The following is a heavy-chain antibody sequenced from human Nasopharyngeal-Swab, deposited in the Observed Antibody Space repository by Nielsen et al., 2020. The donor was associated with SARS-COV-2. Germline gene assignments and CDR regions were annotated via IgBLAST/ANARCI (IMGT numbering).Heavy chain of an antibody. CDR3: ARQLQSFDP. J-gene: IGHJ5*02. CDR1: GITFSRYW. V-gene: IGHV3-7*01. D-gene: IGHD2-2*01. Sequence: GGSLRLSCAASGITFSRYWMSWVRQAPGKGLEWVANIKQDGSEKYYVDSVKGRFTISRDNAKNSLYLQMNSLRAEDTAVYYCARQLQSFDPWGQGTLVTVSS. CDR2: IKQDGSEK.